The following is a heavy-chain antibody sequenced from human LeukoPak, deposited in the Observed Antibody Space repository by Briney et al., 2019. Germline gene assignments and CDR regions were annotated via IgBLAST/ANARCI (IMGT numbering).Heavy chain of an antibody. CDR2: VHRSGDT. CDR1: GGSISSYY. CDR3: ARDDFEYSVHYGMDV. J-gene: IGHJ6*02. V-gene: IGHV4-4*07. D-gene: IGHD3-9*01. Sequence: SETLSLTCSVSGGSISSYYWSWIRQPAGKGLEWIGRVHRSGDTNHNPSLKSRLTMSVETSKNQISLRLRSVSAADTAVYYCARDDFEYSVHYGMDVWGQGTTVTVSS.